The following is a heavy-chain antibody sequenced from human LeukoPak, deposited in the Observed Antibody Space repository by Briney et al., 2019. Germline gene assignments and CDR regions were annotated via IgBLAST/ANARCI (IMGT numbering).Heavy chain of an antibody. Sequence: SETLSLTCAVSGGSISSSNWWSWVRQPPGKGLEWIGEIYHSGNTNYNPSLKSRVTISVDKSKNQFSLILSSVIAADTAVYYCASTLGSSWQLGSWGQGTLVTVSS. CDR3: ASTLGSSWQLGS. V-gene: IGHV4-4*02. D-gene: IGHD6-13*01. J-gene: IGHJ5*02. CDR2: IYHSGNT. CDR1: GGSISSSNW.